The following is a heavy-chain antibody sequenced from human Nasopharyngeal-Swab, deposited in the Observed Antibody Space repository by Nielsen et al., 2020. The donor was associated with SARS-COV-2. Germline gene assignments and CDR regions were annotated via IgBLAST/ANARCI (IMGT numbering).Heavy chain of an antibody. Sequence: GSLSLSCAASGFTFSSYWMHWVRQAPGKGLVWVSRINSDGSSTSYADSVKGRFTISRDNAKNTLYLQMNSLRAEDTAVYYCASVTTVAYYYYGMDVWGQGTTVTVSS. J-gene: IGHJ6*02. CDR2: INSDGSST. CDR1: GFTFSSYW. V-gene: IGHV3-74*01. D-gene: IGHD4-11*01. CDR3: ASVTTVAYYYYGMDV.